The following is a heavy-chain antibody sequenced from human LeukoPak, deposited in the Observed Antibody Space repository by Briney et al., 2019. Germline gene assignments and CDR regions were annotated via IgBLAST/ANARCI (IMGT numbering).Heavy chain of an antibody. CDR3: ARVSAYCGGDCYSFDY. J-gene: IGHJ4*02. CDR2: IYTNTGNP. V-gene: IGHV7-4-1*02. Sequence: ASVKVSCKASGYTFTTYAMNWVRQAPGQGLEWMGWIYTNTGNPTYTQGFTGRFVFSLDTSVSTAYLQISSLKAEDTAVYYCARVSAYCGGDCYSFDYWGQGTLVTVSS. D-gene: IGHD2-21*02. CDR1: GYTFTTYA.